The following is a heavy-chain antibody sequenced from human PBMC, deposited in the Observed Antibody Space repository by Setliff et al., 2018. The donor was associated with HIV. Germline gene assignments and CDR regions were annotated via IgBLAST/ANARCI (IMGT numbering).Heavy chain of an antibody. CDR3: ARAKTSSYADPWFDP. V-gene: IGHV1-69*05. J-gene: IGHJ5*02. CDR1: GYTFSNHP. D-gene: IGHD3-16*01. CDR2: IIPLFGTS. Sequence: GASVKVSCKASGYTFSNHPITWVRQAPGQGLEWMGTIIPLFGTSNQAQKFHGRLKFTTDEPTSTAYMELGGLTSDDTAMYFCARAKTSSYADPWFDPWGQGTQVTVSS.